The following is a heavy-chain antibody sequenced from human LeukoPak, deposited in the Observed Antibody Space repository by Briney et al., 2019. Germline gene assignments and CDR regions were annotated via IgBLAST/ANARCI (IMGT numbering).Heavy chain of an antibody. J-gene: IGHJ6*02. CDR2: INPSGGST. D-gene: IGHD1-26*01. CDR3: ARLSFYCYYGMDV. CDR1: GYTFTSYH. Sequence: ASVKVSCKASGYTFTSYHMHWVRQAPGQGLEWMGIINPSGGSTSYAQKFQSRVTMTRDTSTSTVYMELSSLRSEDTAVYYCARLSFYCYYGMDVWGQGTTVTVSS. V-gene: IGHV1-46*01.